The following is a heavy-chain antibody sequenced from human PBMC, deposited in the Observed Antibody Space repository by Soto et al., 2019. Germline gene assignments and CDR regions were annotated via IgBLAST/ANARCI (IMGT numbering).Heavy chain of an antibody. V-gene: IGHV3-30*18. J-gene: IGHJ6*02. D-gene: IGHD3-3*01. CDR3: AKDPGYYDFWSGYPMDV. Sequence: PGGSLRLSCAASGFTFSSYGMHWVRQAPGKGLEWVAVISYDGSNKYYADSVKGRFTTSRDNSKNTLYLQMNSLRAEDTAVYYCAKDPGYYDFWSGYPMDVWSQGTTVTVSS. CDR2: ISYDGSNK. CDR1: GFTFSSYG.